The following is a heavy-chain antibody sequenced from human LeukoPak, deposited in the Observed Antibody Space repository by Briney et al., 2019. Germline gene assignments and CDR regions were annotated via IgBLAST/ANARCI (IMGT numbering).Heavy chain of an antibody. D-gene: IGHD5-18*01. V-gene: IGHV3-30*02. J-gene: IGHJ3*02. Sequence: GGSLRLSCAASGFTFSSYGMNWVRQAPGKGLEWVAFIRYDGSNKYYADSVKGRFTISRDNSENTLYLQMNSLRAEDTAVYYCAKDLAYSYGPHDAFDIWGQGTMVTVSS. CDR3: AKDLAYSYGPHDAFDI. CDR2: IRYDGSNK. CDR1: GFTFSSYG.